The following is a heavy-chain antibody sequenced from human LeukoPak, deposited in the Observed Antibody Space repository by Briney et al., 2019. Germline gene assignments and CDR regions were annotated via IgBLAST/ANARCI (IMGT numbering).Heavy chain of an antibody. CDR2: INPDNGGT. CDR1: GYTFTDDY. Sequence: ASVKVSCRASGYTFTDDYIHWVRQAPGQGLEWMGWINPDNGGTNYAQKFQGRVTMTRDTSIRTVYMDLSRLRSDDKAVFYCTREARVGNWFDPWGQGTQVTVSS. J-gene: IGHJ5*02. V-gene: IGHV1-2*02. D-gene: IGHD2-2*01. CDR3: TREARVGNWFDP.